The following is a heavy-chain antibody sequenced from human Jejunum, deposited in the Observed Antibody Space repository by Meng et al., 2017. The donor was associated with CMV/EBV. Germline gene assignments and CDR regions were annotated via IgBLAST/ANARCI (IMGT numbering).Heavy chain of an antibody. CDR2: SNAYDGYT. D-gene: IGHD3-16*01. CDR1: GYSFRTYG. CDR3: ARENGNYGYLQY. J-gene: IGHJ1*01. Sequence: ASGYSFRTYGINWVRQAPGQGLEGMGWSNAYDGYTNYEGKFQGRVNMTTDTSTNTAYMELRSLRSDDTAVYYCARENGNYGYLQYWGQGTLVTVSS. V-gene: IGHV1-18*01.